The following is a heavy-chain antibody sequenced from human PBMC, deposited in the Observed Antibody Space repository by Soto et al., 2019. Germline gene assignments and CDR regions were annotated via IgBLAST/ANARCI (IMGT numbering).Heavy chain of an antibody. V-gene: IGHV3-30*18. Sequence: GGSLRLSCAASGFTFSSYGMHWVRQAPGKGLEWVAVISYDGSNKYYADSVKGRFTISRDNSKNTLYLQMNSLRAEDTAVYYCAKDIQGLLWFGRSAFDIWGQGTMVTVSS. CDR1: GFTFSSYG. CDR2: ISYDGSNK. D-gene: IGHD3-10*01. J-gene: IGHJ3*02. CDR3: AKDIQGLLWFGRSAFDI.